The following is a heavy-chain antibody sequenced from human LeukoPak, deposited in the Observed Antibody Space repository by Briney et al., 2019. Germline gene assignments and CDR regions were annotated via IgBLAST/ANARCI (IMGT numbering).Heavy chain of an antibody. J-gene: IGHJ4*02. V-gene: IGHV3-23*01. CDR3: AKGDSGPPRGFGYFDY. CDR2: ISGSGGST. D-gene: IGHD5-12*01. CDR1: GFTFSSYA. Sequence: GGSLRPSCAASGFTFSSYAMSWVRQAPGKGLEWVSAISGSGGSTYYADSVKGRFTISRDNSKNTLYLQMNSLRAEDTAVYYCAKGDSGPPRGFGYFDYWGQGTLVTVSS.